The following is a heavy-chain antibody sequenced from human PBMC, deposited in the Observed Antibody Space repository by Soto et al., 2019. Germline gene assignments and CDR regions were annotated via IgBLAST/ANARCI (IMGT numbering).Heavy chain of an antibody. V-gene: IGHV3-33*01. CDR2: IWYDGSNK. Sequence: QVQLVESRGGVVQPGRSLRLSCAASGFTFSSYGMHWVRQAPGKGLEWVAVIWYDGSNKYYADSVKGRFTISRDNSKNTLYLQMNSLRAEDTAVYYCARVGGDNDWFDPWGQGTLVTVSS. J-gene: IGHJ5*02. D-gene: IGHD2-21*01. CDR1: GFTFSSYG. CDR3: ARVGGDNDWFDP.